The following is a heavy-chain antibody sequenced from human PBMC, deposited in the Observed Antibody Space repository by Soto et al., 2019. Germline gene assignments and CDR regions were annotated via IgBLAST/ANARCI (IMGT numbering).Heavy chain of an antibody. CDR3: ARQNTNYYDSSGPFVSAFDI. J-gene: IGHJ3*02. V-gene: IGHV1-69*13. CDR1: GGTFSSYA. CDR2: IIPIFGTA. Sequence: SVKVSCKASGGTFSSYAISWVRQAPGQGLEWMGGIIPIFGTANYAQKFQGRVTITADESTSTAYMELSSLRSEDTAVYYCARQNTNYYDSSGPFVSAFDIWGQGTMVTVSS. D-gene: IGHD3-22*01.